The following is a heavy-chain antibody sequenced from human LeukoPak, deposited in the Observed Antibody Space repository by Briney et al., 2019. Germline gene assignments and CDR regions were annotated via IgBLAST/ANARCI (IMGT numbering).Heavy chain of an antibody. CDR2: IYHSGST. CDR1: GGSISSRNW. V-gene: IGHV4-4*02. J-gene: IGHJ6*03. CDR3: ARKRTNYYYMDV. D-gene: IGHD1/OR15-1a*01. Sequence: PSETLSLTCAVSGGSISSRNWWSWVRQPPGKGLEWIGEIYHSGSTNYNPSHKTRVTISVDKSKNQFSLKLSSVTAADTAVYYCARKRTNYYYMDVWGKGTTVTVSS.